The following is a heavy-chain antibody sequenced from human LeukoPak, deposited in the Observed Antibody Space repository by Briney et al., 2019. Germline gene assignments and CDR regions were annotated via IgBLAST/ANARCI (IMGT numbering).Heavy chain of an antibody. J-gene: IGHJ4*02. CDR1: GGSISSSGYY. V-gene: IGHV4-39*07. Sequence: SETLSLTCTVSGGSISSSGYYWGWIRQPPGKGLEWIGSIYYSGSTYYNPSLKSRVPISVDTSKNQFSLKLSSVTAADTAVYYCARVSYYYDSTWGQGTLVTVSS. D-gene: IGHD3-22*01. CDR3: ARVSYYYDST. CDR2: IYYSGST.